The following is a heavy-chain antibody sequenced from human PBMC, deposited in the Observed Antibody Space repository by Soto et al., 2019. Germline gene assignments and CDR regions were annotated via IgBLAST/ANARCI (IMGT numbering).Heavy chain of an antibody. D-gene: IGHD3-22*01. V-gene: IGHV1-69*06. J-gene: IGHJ3*02. CDR2: IIPIFGTA. CDR1: GGTFSSYA. CDR3: ARARLATMIVLPPDAFDI. Sequence: SVKVSCKASGGTFSSYAISWVRQAPGQGLEWMGGIIPIFGTANYAQKFQGRVTITADKSTSTAYMELSSLRSEDTAVYYCARARLATMIVLPPDAFDIGGQGTMVTVSS.